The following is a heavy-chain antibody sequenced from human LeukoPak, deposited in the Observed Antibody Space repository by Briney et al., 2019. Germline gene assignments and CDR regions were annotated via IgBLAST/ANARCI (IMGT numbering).Heavy chain of an antibody. J-gene: IGHJ4*02. CDR3: ARGKVTAIVDY. Sequence: SETLSLTCTVSGGSISTYYWSWIRQPPGKGLEWIGYIYYSGSTNYDPSLKSRVTISVDTSKNQFSLKLTSVTAADTAVYYCARGKVTAIVDYWGQGTLVTVSS. CDR2: IYYSGST. CDR1: GGSISTYY. D-gene: IGHD5-18*01. V-gene: IGHV4-59*01.